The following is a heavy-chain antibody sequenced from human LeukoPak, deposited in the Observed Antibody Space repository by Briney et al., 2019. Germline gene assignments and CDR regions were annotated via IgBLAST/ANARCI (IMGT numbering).Heavy chain of an antibody. D-gene: IGHD2-21*02. J-gene: IGHJ4*02. CDR1: GYTFTSYG. CDR3: ARVQDCGGDCYFSYFDY. CDR2: ISAYNGNT. V-gene: IGHV1-18*01. Sequence: VASVKVSCKASGYTFTSYGISWVRQAPGQGLEWMGWISAYNGNTNYAQKLQGRVTMTTDTSTSTAYMELRSLRSDDTAVYYCARVQDCGGDCYFSYFDYWGQGTLVTVSS.